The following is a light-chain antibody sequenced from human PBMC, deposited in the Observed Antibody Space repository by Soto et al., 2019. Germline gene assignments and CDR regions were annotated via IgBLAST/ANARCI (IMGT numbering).Light chain of an antibody. Sequence: EMVLTQSPATLSVSPGERTTLSCGASQSVGNNLACYQQQPVQAPRLLIYGISSRANGIPDRFSGSGSGTDFTLTISSLEPEDYAVYYCQQYDVSPPITFGQGTRLEIK. J-gene: IGKJ5*01. V-gene: IGKV3-20*01. CDR3: QQYDVSPPIT. CDR1: QSVGNN. CDR2: GIS.